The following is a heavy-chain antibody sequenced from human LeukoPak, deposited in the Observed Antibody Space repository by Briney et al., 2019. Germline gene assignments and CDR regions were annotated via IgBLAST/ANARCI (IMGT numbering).Heavy chain of an antibody. CDR1: GGSISSYY. CDR2: IYYSGST. D-gene: IGHD2-15*01. CDR3: ARASPYCSGGSCYSGANYYYYMDV. Sequence: SETLPLTCTVSGGSISSYYWSWIRQPPGKGLEWIGYIYYSGSTNYNPSLKSRVTISVDTSKNQFSLKLSSVTAADTAVYYCARASPYCSGGSCYSGANYYYYMDVWGKGTTVTVSS. J-gene: IGHJ6*03. V-gene: IGHV4-59*01.